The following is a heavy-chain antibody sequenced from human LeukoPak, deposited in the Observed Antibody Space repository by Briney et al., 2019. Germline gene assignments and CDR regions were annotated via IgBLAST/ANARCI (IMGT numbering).Heavy chain of an antibody. CDR1: GGSISSYD. J-gene: IGHJ4*02. Sequence: TSETLSLSCTVSGGSISSYDWSWIRQPPGKGLEWIEYIYYSGSTNYNPSLKSRVTISVDTSKNQISLKLRTVTAADTAVYYCARGVGDYVRYFDYWGQGTLVTVSS. D-gene: IGHD4-17*01. CDR2: IYYSGST. CDR3: ARGVGDYVRYFDY. V-gene: IGHV4-59*01.